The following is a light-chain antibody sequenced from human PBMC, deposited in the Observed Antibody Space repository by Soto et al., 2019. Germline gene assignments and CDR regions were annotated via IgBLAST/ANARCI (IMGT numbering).Light chain of an antibody. CDR2: GAS. J-gene: IGKJ2*01. CDR1: QSLSSSY. V-gene: IGKV3-20*01. CDR3: QQYRSSPPYT. Sequence: EIVLTQAPGTLSLSPGERATLSCRASQSLSSSYLAWYQQKPGQAPRLLIYGASNRATGVPDRFSASGSGTDFTLTISRLEPEDFAVYYCQQYRSSPPYTFGQGTKLEIK.